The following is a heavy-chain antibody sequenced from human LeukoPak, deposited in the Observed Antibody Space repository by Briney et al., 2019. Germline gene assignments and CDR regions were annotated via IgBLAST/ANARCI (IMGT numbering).Heavy chain of an antibody. CDR1: GFTFSDYG. CDR3: ARDADTSSHYSRFDF. CDR2: IWANRNNE. J-gene: IGHJ4*02. D-gene: IGHD3-22*01. Sequence: GGSLRLSCVVSGFTFSDYGMHWVRQAPGKGLEWVAVIWANRNNEYYADSVKGRFAISRDNSKNTVYLQMNSLSAEDTAVYFCARDADTSSHYSRFDFWGQGTLVTVSS. V-gene: IGHV3-33*01.